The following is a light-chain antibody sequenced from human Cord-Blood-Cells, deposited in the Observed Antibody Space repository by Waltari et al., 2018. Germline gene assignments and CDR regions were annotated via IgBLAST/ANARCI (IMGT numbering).Light chain of an antibody. Sequence: DIQMIQSPSSLSASVGDRVTITCRASQSISSYLNWYQQKPGKAPKLLIYAASSLQSGVPSRFSGSGSGTDVTLTISSLQPEDFATYYCQQSYSTLALTFGGGTKVEIK. CDR2: AAS. J-gene: IGKJ4*01. CDR3: QQSYSTLALT. CDR1: QSISSY. V-gene: IGKV1-39*01.